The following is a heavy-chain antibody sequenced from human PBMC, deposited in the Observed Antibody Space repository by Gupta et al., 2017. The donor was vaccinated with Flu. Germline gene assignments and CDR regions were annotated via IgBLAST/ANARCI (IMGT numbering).Heavy chain of an antibody. D-gene: IGHD2-2*01. J-gene: IGHJ4*02. CDR3: AKASGGSCVRPLDY. V-gene: IGHV3-23*01. CDR1: STYA. CDR2: ISASGGST. Sequence: STYAMSWVRQAPGKGLEWVSGISASGGSTYYADSVKGRFTISRDSSKNTLYLQMNSLRAEDTAVYYCAKASGGSCVRPLDYWGQGTLVTVSS.